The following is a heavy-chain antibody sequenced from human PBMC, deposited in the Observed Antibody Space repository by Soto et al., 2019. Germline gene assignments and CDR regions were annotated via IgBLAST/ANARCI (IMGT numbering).Heavy chain of an antibody. V-gene: IGHV3-23*01. CDR3: AKELAVAGFDY. CDR2: IAESGGST. D-gene: IGHD6-19*01. J-gene: IGHJ4*02. CDR1: GFTFSSYA. Sequence: EVQLLESGGGFVQPGGSQRLSCAASGFTFSSYAMSWVRQAPGKGLEWVSSIAESGGSTYYADSVKGRFTISRDNSKNTLYLQMNNLRAEDTAVFHCAKELAVAGFDYWGQGTLVTVSS.